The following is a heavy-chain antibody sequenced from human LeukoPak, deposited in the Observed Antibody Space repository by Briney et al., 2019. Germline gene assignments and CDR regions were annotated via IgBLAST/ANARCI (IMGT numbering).Heavy chain of an antibody. CDR2: IYYSGST. Sequence: SETLSLTCTVSGGSISSYYWSWIRQPPGKGLEWIGYIYYSGSTNHNPSLKSRVTISVDTSKNQFSLKLSSVTAADTAVYYCASHLGGWNFDLWGRGTLVTVSS. J-gene: IGHJ2*01. CDR1: GGSISSYY. CDR3: ASHLGGWNFDL. V-gene: IGHV4-59*12.